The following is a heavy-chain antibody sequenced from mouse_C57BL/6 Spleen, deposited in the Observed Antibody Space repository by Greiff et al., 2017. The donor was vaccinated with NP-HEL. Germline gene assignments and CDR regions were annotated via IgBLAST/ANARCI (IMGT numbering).Heavy chain of an antibody. CDR3: ARLPTPYWYFDV. D-gene: IGHD2-12*01. V-gene: IGHV1-82*01. CDR2: IYPGDGDT. J-gene: IGHJ1*03. CDR1: GYAFSSSW. Sequence: QVQLQQSGPELVKPGASVKISCKASGYAFSSSWMNWVKQRPGKGLEWIGRIYPGDGDTNYNGKFKGKATLTADKSSSTAYMQLSSLTSEDSAVYFCARLPTPYWYFDVWGTGTTVTVSS.